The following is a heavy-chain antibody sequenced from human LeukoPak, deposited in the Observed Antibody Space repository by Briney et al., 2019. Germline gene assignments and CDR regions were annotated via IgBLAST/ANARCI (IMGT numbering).Heavy chain of an antibody. CDR2: ISGSSRTI. CDR3: ARNEWADY. D-gene: IGHD1-26*01. V-gene: IGHV3-48*02. Sequence: PGGSLRLSCAASGFTFSNFAMTWVRQAPGKGPEWVSYISGSSRTIYYADSVKGRFTISRDNAKNSLYLQMNSLRDEDTAVYYCARNEWADYWGQGTLDTVSS. J-gene: IGHJ4*02. CDR1: GFTFSNFA.